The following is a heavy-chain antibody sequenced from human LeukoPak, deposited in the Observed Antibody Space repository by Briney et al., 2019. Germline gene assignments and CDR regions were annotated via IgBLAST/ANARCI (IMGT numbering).Heavy chain of an antibody. J-gene: IGHJ5*02. D-gene: IGHD2-2*01. V-gene: IGHV4-34*01. CDR1: GGSFSGYY. Sequence: PSETLPLTCAVYGGSFSGYYWSWIRQPPGKGLEWIGEINHSGSTNYNPSLKSRVTISVDTSKNQFSLKLSSVTAADTAVYYCARAIIVVVPAAKVVGWFDPWGQGTLVTVSS. CDR2: INHSGST. CDR3: ARAIIVVVPAAKVVGWFDP.